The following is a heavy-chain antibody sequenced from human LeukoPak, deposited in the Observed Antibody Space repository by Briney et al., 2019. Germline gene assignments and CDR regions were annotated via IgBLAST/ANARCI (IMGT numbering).Heavy chain of an antibody. CDR1: GGTFSNYW. Sequence: GGPLRLSCAASGGTFSNYWRRWVRQPPGKGLVWVSRISSDGSITYYAASVRGGSTISRDNDKNTLLLQMNGLRAEDTAVYYCARVSLSSGCLSNWGQGTLVTVSS. J-gene: IGHJ4*02. CDR2: ISSDGSIT. D-gene: IGHD6-19*01. V-gene: IGHV3-74*01. CDR3: ARVSLSSGCLSN.